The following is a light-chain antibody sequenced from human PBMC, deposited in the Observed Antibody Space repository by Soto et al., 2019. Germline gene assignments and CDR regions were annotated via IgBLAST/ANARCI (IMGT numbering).Light chain of an antibody. CDR1: QSVSSY. CDR3: QQRSNWPPT. CDR2: DAS. Sequence: PAALSLSPGARASPPWRASQSVSSYLAWYQQKPGQAPRLLIYDASNRATGIPARFSGSGSGTDFTLTISSLEPEDFAVYYCQQRSNWPPTFGQGTRLEI. V-gene: IGKV3-11*01. J-gene: IGKJ5*01.